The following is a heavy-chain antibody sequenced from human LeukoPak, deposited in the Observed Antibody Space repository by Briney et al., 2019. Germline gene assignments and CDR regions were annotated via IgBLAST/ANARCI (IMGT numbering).Heavy chain of an antibody. CDR2: INPNSGGT. CDR3: ARDLGDIVVVPEYLDAFDI. J-gene: IGHJ3*02. V-gene: IGHV1-2*02. Sequence: ASVKVSCKASGYTFTGYYMHWVRQAPGQGLEWMGWINPNSGGTNYAQKFQGRVTMTRDTSISTAYMELSRLRSDDTAVYYCARDLGDIVVVPEYLDAFDIWGQGTMVTVSS. CDR1: GYTFTGYY. D-gene: IGHD2-2*01.